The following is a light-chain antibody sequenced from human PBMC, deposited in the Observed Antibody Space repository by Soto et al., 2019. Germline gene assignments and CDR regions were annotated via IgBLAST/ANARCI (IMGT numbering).Light chain of an antibody. CDR3: QQYGSSGT. CDR1: QSVSNDF. V-gene: IGKV3-20*01. J-gene: IGKJ1*01. Sequence: EIVLTQSPGILSFSPGERATLSCRASQSVSNDFLAWYQQKPGQAPRLLIYGASTRATDVPDRFSGSGSGADFTLTISRLEPEDFAVYYCQQYGSSGTFGQGTKVDIK. CDR2: GAS.